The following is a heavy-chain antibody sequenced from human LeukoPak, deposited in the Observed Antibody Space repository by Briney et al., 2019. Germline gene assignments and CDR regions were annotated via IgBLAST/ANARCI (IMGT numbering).Heavy chain of an antibody. CDR3: ARDFPLSEAVADY. Sequence: GGSLRLSCAASGFTFSSYAMHWVRQAPGKGLEWVAVISYAGSNKYYADSVKGRFTISRDNSKNTLYLQMNSLRAEDTAVYCCARDFPLSEAVADYWGQGTLVTVSS. V-gene: IGHV3-30-3*01. CDR1: GFTFSSYA. CDR2: ISYAGSNK. D-gene: IGHD6-19*01. J-gene: IGHJ4*02.